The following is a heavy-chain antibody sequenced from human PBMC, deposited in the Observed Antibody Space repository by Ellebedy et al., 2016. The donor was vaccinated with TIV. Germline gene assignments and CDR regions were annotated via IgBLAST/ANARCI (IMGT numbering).Heavy chain of an antibody. CDR2: IYYSGST. CDR3: ARDSDGDGYYYDSSGYPYWYFDL. J-gene: IGHJ2*01. V-gene: IGHV4-59*01. CDR1: GGSISSYY. D-gene: IGHD3-22*01. Sequence: SETLSLXXTVSGGSISSYYWSWIRQPPGKGLEWIGYIYYSGSTNYNPSLKSRVTISVDTSKNQFSLKLSSVTAADTAVYYCARDSDGDGYYYDSSGYPYWYFDLWGRGTLVTVSS.